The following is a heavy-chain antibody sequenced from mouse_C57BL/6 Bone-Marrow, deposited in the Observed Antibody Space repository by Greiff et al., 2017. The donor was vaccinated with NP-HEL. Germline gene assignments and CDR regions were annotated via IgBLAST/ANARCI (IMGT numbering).Heavy chain of an antibody. J-gene: IGHJ1*03. D-gene: IGHD2-5*01. V-gene: IGHV5-17*01. Sequence: DVHLVESGGGLVKPGGSLKLSCAASGFTFSDYGVHWVRQAPEKGLEWVAYISSGSSTIYSADTVKGRFTISRDNAKNTLFLQMTSLRSEDTAMYYCARTPSYYSNYGWYFDVWGTGTTVTVSS. CDR3: ARTPSYYSNYGWYFDV. CDR1: GFTFSDYG. CDR2: ISSGSSTI.